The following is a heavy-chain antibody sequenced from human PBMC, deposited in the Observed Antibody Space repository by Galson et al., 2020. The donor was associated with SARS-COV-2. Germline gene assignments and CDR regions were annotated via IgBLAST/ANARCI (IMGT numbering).Heavy chain of an antibody. CDR2: IFSNDEK. CDR3: ARIRWIQRDFDY. D-gene: IGHD5-18*01. CDR1: GFSLSNARMG. J-gene: IGHJ4*02. V-gene: IGHV2-26*01. Sequence: SGPTLVKPTETLALTCTVSGFSLSNARMGVSWIRQPPGKALEWLAHIFSNDEKSYSTSLKSRLTISKDTSKSQVVLTMTNMDPVDTATYYCARIRWIQRDFDYWGQGTLVTVSS.